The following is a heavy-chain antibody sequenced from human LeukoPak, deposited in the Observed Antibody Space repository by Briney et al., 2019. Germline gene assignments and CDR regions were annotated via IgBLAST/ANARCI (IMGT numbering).Heavy chain of an antibody. Sequence: SCKASGYTFTGYYMHWVRQAPGKGLEWVSYISSSGSTIYYADSVKGRFTISRDNAKNSLYLQMNSLRAEDTAVYYCARDLDGSGSLDYWGQGTLVTVSS. V-gene: IGHV3-48*03. D-gene: IGHD3-10*01. CDR1: GYTFTGYY. J-gene: IGHJ4*02. CDR3: ARDLDGSGSLDY. CDR2: ISSSGSTI.